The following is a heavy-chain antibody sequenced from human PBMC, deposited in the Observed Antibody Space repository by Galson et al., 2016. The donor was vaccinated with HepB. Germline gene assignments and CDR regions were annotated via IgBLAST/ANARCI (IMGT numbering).Heavy chain of an antibody. V-gene: IGHV1-58*01. CDR2: IVVGSGDT. D-gene: IGHD2-21*02. Sequence: SVKVSCKASGFTFTNSAVQWVRQARGQRLAWIGWIVVGSGDTHYAQKFQERVTLTRDMSTSTAYMELSSLRSEDTAVNYCAADPAWREVTNFDYGGQVTLVTVSS. CDR1: GFTFTNSA. J-gene: IGHJ4*02. CDR3: AADPAWREVTNFDY.